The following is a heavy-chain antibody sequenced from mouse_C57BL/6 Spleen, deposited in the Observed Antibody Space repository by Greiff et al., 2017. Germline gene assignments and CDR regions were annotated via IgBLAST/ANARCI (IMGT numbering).Heavy chain of an antibody. V-gene: IGHV1-55*01. CDR3: AREGVYYGYDVYFDY. CDR1: GYTFTSYW. D-gene: IGHD2-2*01. J-gene: IGHJ2*01. Sequence: QVQLQQPGAELVKPGASVKMSCKASGYTFTSYWITWVKQRPGQGLEWIGDIYPGSGSTNYNEKFKSKATLTVDTSSSTAYMQLSSLTSEDSAVYYCAREGVYYGYDVYFDYWGQGTTLTVSS. CDR2: IYPGSGST.